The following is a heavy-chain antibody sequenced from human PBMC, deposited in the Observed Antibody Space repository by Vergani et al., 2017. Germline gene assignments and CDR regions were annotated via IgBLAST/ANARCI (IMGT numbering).Heavy chain of an antibody. CDR3: AREQWLPIDYFDY. J-gene: IGHJ4*02. V-gene: IGHV1-18*01. D-gene: IGHD6-19*01. CDR1: DYSFNKYG. Sequence: QVRLVQSGDAVKKPGASVKVSCKASDYSFNKYGISWVRQVPGQGLEWMGWISTYNDNTNHAQKFQGRVSMTTDTSTSTAYMELRSLRSDDTAVYYCAREQWLPIDYFDYWGQGTLVTVSS. CDR2: ISTYNDNT.